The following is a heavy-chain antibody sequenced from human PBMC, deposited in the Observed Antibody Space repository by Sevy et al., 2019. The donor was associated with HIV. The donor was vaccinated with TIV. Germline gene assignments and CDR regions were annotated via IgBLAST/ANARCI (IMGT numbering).Heavy chain of an antibody. Sequence: GGSLRLSCAASGCTFGDYARHWVRQAPGKGLEWVAGISWNSGSIYYADSVKGRFTISRDNAKNPLSLQMKSLRADDTALYYCARDRDDGYCTNGVCFNFDHWGQGTLVTVSS. CDR3: ARDRDDGYCTNGVCFNFDH. D-gene: IGHD2-8*01. J-gene: IGHJ4*01. CDR1: GCTFGDYA. CDR2: ISWNSGSI. V-gene: IGHV3-9*01.